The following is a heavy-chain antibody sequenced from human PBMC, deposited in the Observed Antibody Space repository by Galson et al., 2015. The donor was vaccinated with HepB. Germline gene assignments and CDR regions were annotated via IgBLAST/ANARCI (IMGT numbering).Heavy chain of an antibody. CDR3: AHGGGMATITGYFDY. D-gene: IGHD5-24*01. J-gene: IGHJ4*02. CDR1: GGSFSGYY. Sequence: SETLSLTCAVYGGSFSGYYWSWIRQPPGKGLEWIGEINHSGSTNYNPSLKSRVTISVDTSKNQFSLKLSSVTAADTAVYYCAHGGGMATITGYFDYWGQGTLVTVSS. V-gene: IGHV4-34*01. CDR2: INHSGST.